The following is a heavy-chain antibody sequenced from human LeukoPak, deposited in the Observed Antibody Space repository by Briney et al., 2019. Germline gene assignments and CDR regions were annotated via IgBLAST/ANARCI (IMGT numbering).Heavy chain of an antibody. CDR2: INPNSGGT. CDR3: ARDSSGYSSGWYWGGAFDI. Sequence: EASVKVSCKASGYTFTGYYMHWVRQAPGQGLEWMGWINPNSGGTNYAQKFQGWVTMTRDTSISTAYMELSRLRSDDTAVYYCARDSSGYSSGWYWGGAFDIWGQGTMVTVSS. V-gene: IGHV1-2*04. J-gene: IGHJ3*02. D-gene: IGHD6-19*01. CDR1: GYTFTGYY.